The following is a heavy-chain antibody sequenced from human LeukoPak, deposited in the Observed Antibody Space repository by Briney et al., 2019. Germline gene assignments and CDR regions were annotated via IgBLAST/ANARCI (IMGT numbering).Heavy chain of an antibody. V-gene: IGHV3-74*03. CDR2: INPDGSIR. D-gene: IGHD1-26*01. Sequence: TGGSLRLSCAASGLTFSTYWMHWVRQAPGKGLAWVARINPDGSIRTYANSVQGRVTISRDTAKDTLFLQMNSLRAEDTAVYYCAREARVGDALQYWGQGTPVTVSS. J-gene: IGHJ4*02. CDR1: GLTFSTYW. CDR3: AREARVGDALQY.